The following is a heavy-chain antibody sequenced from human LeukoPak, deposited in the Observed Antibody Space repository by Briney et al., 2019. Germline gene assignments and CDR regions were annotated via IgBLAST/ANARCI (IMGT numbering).Heavy chain of an antibody. V-gene: IGHV1-69*13. J-gene: IGHJ4*02. Sequence: SVNVSCKASGGTFSSYAISWVRQAPRQGIVWMGGVIPIFGTANYAQKSQRRDTITADESTSTAYMELSSLRSEDTAVYYCARGEDGSGPGEGYWGQGTLVTVSS. D-gene: IGHD3-10*01. CDR1: GGTFSSYA. CDR2: VIPIFGTA. CDR3: ARGEDGSGPGEGY.